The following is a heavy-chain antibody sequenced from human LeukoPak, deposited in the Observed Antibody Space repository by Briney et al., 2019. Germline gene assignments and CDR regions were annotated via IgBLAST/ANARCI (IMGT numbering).Heavy chain of an antibody. CDR1: GGSFSGYY. D-gene: IGHD5-24*01. J-gene: IGHJ4*02. CDR3: ARGIWWATTHHFDY. V-gene: IGHV4-34*01. Sequence: PSETLSLTCAVYGGSFSGYYWSWIRQPPGKGLEWIGEINHSGSTNYNPSLKSRVTISVDTSKNQFSLKLSSVTAADTAVYHCARGIWWATTHHFDYWGQGTLVTVSS. CDR2: INHSGST.